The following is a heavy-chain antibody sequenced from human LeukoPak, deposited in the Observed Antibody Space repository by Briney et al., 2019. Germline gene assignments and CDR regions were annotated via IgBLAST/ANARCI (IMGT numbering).Heavy chain of an antibody. CDR3: AKDINYYDSSGYYF. Sequence: GGSLRLSCAASGFTFSSYGMHWVRQAPGKGLERVAVISYDGSNKYYADSVKGRFTISRDNSKNTLYLQMNSLRAEDTAVYYCAKDINYYDSSGYYFWGQGTLVTVSS. V-gene: IGHV3-30*18. D-gene: IGHD3-22*01. J-gene: IGHJ4*02. CDR1: GFTFSSYG. CDR2: ISYDGSNK.